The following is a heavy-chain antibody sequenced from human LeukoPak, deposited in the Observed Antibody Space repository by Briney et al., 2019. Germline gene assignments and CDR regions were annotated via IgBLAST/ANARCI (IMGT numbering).Heavy chain of an antibody. D-gene: IGHD2-21*01. J-gene: IGHJ3*02. Sequence: SETLSLTCTVSGGSISNYFWSWIRQPPGKGLEWIGYIYYSGSTNYNPSLKSRVTISVDTSKNQFSLKLSSVTAADTAVYYCARAVAPAHAFDIWGQGTMVTVSS. CDR3: ARAVAPAHAFDI. CDR1: GGSISNYF. V-gene: IGHV4-59*01. CDR2: IYYSGST.